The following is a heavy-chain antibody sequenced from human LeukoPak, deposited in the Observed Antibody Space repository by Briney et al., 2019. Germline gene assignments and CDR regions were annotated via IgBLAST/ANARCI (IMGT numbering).Heavy chain of an antibody. J-gene: IGHJ3*02. V-gene: IGHV4-31*03. Sequence: PSETLSLTCNVSGVSVSDGRYYWTWIRQHPGKGLEWNGYKYYNGGAKYNPSLKSRLTISIDTSKNQFSLQLTSVTAADTATYYCATPYCSSLSCLDVFNMWGQGTRVTVSS. D-gene: IGHD2-2*01. CDR1: GVSVSDGRYY. CDR3: ATPYCSSLSCLDVFNM. CDR2: KYYNGGA.